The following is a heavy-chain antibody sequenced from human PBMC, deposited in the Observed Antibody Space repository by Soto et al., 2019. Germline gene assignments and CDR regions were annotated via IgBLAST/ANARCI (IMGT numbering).Heavy chain of an antibody. Sequence: PSETLSLTCSVSAGSISSGGYYWNWIRQPPGKGLEWIGYIYHSGGTYSSPSLRSRVTISVDTSKNQFSLKLSSVTAADTAVYYCARDRGGYGAYDYWGQGTLVTVSS. D-gene: IGHD5-12*01. V-gene: IGHV4-31*03. CDR3: ARDRGGYGAYDY. J-gene: IGHJ4*02. CDR2: IYHSGGT. CDR1: AGSISSGGYY.